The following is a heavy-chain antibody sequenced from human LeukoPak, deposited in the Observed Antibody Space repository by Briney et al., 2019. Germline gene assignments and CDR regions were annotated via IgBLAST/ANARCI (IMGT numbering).Heavy chain of an antibody. CDR1: GLTLSRYA. Sequence: GGSLRLSCAASGLTLSRYAMSWVRRVPGKGLEWVSSLGASAGSTNYADSVRGRFTISRDDFKNTLFLQMISLRAEDTAVYYCARQGTEYWFDPWGQGTLVTVSS. J-gene: IGHJ5*02. V-gene: IGHV3-23*01. D-gene: IGHD3-10*01. CDR3: ARQGTEYWFDP. CDR2: LGASAGST.